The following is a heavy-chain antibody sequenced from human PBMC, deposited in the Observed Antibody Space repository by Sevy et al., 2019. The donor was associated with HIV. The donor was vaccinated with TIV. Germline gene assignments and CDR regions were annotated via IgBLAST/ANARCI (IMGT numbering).Heavy chain of an antibody. V-gene: IGHV6-1*01. CDR2: TYYRSKWFN. CDR1: GDSVSSNSAA. D-gene: IGHD6-13*01. Sequence: SQTLSLTCAISGDSVSSNSAAWNWIRQSPSRGLEWLGRTYYRSKWFNDYAVSVKARITINPDTSKNKFSLQLNSVTPEDTAVYFCAGEPSSTSWYGFGWFDPWGQGTLVTVSS. J-gene: IGHJ5*02. CDR3: AGEPSSTSWYGFGWFDP.